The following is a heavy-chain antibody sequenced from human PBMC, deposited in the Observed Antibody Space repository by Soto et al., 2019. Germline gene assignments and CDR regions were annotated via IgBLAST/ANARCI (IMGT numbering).Heavy chain of an antibody. D-gene: IGHD5-12*01. CDR2: NYYSGST. Sequence: QVQLQESGPGLVKPSQTLSLTCTVSGGSISSGGYYWSWIRQHPGKGLEWIGYNYYSGSTYYNPSLTSRVTISVDTSKTQFSLKLSAVTAADTAGYYCARAVGGYDLWSYYGMDVWGQGTTVTVSS. V-gene: IGHV4-31*03. CDR3: ARAVGGYDLWSYYGMDV. J-gene: IGHJ6*02. CDR1: GGSISSGGYY.